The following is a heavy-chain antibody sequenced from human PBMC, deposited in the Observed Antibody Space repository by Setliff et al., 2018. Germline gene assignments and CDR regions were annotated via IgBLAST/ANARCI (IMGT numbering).Heavy chain of an antibody. D-gene: IGHD3-16*01. J-gene: IGHJ4*02. Sequence: KPSETLSLTCTVSGASITNINYYWGLIRQPPGKGLEWIGSIFYSGRTFYNPSLKSRVTISVDTFKNQFSLTLSSVTAADTAVYYCARLPNYVWGSPVDYWGQGTLVTVSS. V-gene: IGHV4-39*01. CDR2: IFYSGRT. CDR1: GASITNINYY. CDR3: ARLPNYVWGSPVDY.